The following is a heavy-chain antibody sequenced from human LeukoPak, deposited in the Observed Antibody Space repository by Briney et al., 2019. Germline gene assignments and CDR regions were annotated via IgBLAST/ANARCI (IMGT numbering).Heavy chain of an antibody. J-gene: IGHJ3*02. CDR3: ARGNAHAFDI. CDR1: GFTLSSYW. Sequence: GGSLRLSCAVSGFTLSSYWMHWVRQPPGKGLVWVSRINSDGSGISYAGSVKGRFTISRDNAKNTLYLQMNSLRAEDTAVYYCARGNAHAFDIWGQGTMVTVSS. V-gene: IGHV3-74*01. CDR2: INSDGSGI.